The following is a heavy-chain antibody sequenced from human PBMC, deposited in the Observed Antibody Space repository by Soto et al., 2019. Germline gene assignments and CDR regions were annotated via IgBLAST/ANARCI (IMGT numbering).Heavy chain of an antibody. Sequence: QVQVVESGGGVVQSGRSLGLSCAASGFTFSTYAMHWVRQAPGKGLEWVAVIWYDGSHKYYAEYLKGRLTISRDNSRNRLFLQINSLRAEDTAVYYCASQYYDILTDYYDVINFWGQGTLVTVSS. D-gene: IGHD3-9*01. J-gene: IGHJ4*02. CDR2: IWYDGSHK. CDR3: ASQYYDILTDYYDVINF. V-gene: IGHV3-33*01. CDR1: GFTFSTYA.